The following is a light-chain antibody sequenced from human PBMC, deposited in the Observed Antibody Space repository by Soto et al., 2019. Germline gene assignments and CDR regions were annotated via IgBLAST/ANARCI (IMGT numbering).Light chain of an antibody. J-gene: IGKJ4*01. CDR2: DAS. CDR3: QRYGSSLT. CDR1: QSVSSY. Sequence: ESVLTDRPGIVYLTHVERATLPFRASQSVSSYLAWYQQKPGQAPRLLIYDASNRATGIPARFSGSGSGTDFTLTISRLEPEDCAVYYCQRYGSSLTFGRGTKVEI. V-gene: IGKV3-20*01.